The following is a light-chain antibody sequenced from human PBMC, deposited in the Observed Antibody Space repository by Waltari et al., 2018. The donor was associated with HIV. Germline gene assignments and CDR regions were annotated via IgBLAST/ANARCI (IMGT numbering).Light chain of an antibody. J-gene: IGKJ5*01. CDR3: QQYYSIPIT. Sequence: DIVMTQSPDALAVSLGERAIINCTSSQSVLYNSNNQNYLVWYQQKPGQPPKVLISWASTRESGVPDRFSGSGSGTHFSLAISGLQAEDVAVYYCQQYYSIPITFGQGTRLDIK. V-gene: IGKV4-1*01. CDR2: WAS. CDR1: QSVLYNSNNQNY.